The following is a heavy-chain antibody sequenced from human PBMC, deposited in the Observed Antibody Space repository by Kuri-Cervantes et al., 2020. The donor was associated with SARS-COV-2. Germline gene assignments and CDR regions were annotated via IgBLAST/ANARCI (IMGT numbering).Heavy chain of an antibody. CDR2: ISSNGGST. J-gene: IGHJ4*02. V-gene: IGHV3-64*01. D-gene: IGHD5-12*01. CDR3: AKDTWIRAYYFDY. CDR1: GFTFSSYA. Sequence: GGSLRLSCAASGFTFSSYAMHWVRQAPGKGLEYVSAISSNGGSTYYANSVKGRFTISRDNSKNTLYLQMNSLRAEDTAVYYCAKDTWIRAYYFDYWGQGTLVTVSS.